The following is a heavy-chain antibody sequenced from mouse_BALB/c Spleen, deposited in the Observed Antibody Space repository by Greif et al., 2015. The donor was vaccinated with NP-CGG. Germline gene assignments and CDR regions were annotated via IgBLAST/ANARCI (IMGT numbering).Heavy chain of an antibody. J-gene: IGHJ2*01. Sequence: QVQLKESGAELVRPGSSVKISCKASGYAFSSYWMNWVKQRPGQGLEWIGQIYPGDGDTNYNGKFKGKATLTADKSSSTAYMQLSSLTSEDSAVYFCARWDYGNPHWGQGTTLTVSS. CDR1: GYAFSSYW. D-gene: IGHD2-1*01. CDR3: ARWDYGNPH. CDR2: IYPGDGDT. V-gene: IGHV1-80*01.